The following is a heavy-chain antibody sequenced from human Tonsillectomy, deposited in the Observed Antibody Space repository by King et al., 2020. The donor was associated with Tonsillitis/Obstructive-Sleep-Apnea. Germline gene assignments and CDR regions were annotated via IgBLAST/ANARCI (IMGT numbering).Heavy chain of an antibody. V-gene: IGHV1-2*02. CDR3: ARVYDNSGSYLSYFDY. CDR2: INPNSGGT. D-gene: IGHD3-22*01. Sequence: QGQLVQSGAEVKKPGASVKVSCKASGYTFTGYYIHWVRQAPGQGLEGMGGINPNSGGTNYAQKFQGGVTMSRDTSISTAYMELSRLRPDDTAVYYCARVYDNSGSYLSYFDYWGQGTLVTVSS. CDR1: GYTFTGYY. J-gene: IGHJ4*02.